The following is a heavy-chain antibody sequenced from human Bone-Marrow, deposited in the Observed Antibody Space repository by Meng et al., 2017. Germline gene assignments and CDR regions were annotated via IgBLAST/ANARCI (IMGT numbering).Heavy chain of an antibody. CDR2: INTDASIT. CDR3: ARDADWVIFDH. D-gene: IGHD3-9*01. V-gene: IGHV3-74*03. J-gene: IGHJ4*02. Sequence: GESLKISCAASGFTFTIYAMSWVRQAPGEGLVWVSRINTDASITTYADSVKGRFTISRDDAKNTVYLQMNSLKAEDTAVYYCARDADWVIFDHWGQGALVTVSS. CDR1: GFTFTIYA.